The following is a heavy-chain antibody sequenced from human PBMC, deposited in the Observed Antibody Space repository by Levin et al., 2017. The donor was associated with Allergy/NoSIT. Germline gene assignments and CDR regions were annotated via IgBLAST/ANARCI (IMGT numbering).Heavy chain of an antibody. V-gene: IGHV5-51*01. CDR1: GYAFKSYW. J-gene: IGHJ4*02. CDR2: IYPGDSET. D-gene: IGHD1-26*01. CDR3: ARYRTTIVGSTTSPFDF. Sequence: RGESLKISCKTSGYAFKSYWIGWVRQMPGKGLEWMGIIYPGDSETRYGPSFQCQVTLSADKSTSTAYLQWGSLKASDTAMYYCARYRTTIVGSTTSPFDFWGQGTRVTVSS.